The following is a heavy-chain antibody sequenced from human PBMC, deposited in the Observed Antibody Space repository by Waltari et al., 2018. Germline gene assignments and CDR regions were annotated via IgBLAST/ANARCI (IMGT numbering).Heavy chain of an antibody. CDR1: ADSVPSNSVA. CDR3: AGMGPVGAGSLDY. V-gene: IGHV6-1*01. D-gene: IGHD3-10*01. Sequence: QVQLQQSGPGLVKPSQTLSLTCAISADSVPSNSVAWNWIRQSPSRGLEWLGRTYYRSKWYYEYAESVKSRITINADTSKNQLALHLNSVTPEDTAVYYCAGMGPVGAGSLDYWGQGTLVTVSS. J-gene: IGHJ4*02. CDR2: TYYRSKWYY.